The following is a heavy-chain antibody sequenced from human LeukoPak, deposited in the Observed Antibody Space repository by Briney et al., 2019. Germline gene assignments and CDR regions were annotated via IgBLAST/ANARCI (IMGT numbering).Heavy chain of an antibody. Sequence: SETLSLTCTVSGGSISSGGYYWSWIRQHPGKGLEWIGYIYYSGSTYYNPSLKSRVTISVDTSKNQFSLKLSSVTAADTAVYYCARDRSGSYFFDYWGQGTLVTVSS. D-gene: IGHD1-26*01. CDR3: ARDRSGSYFFDY. CDR2: IYYSGST. V-gene: IGHV4-31*03. CDR1: GGSISSGGYY. J-gene: IGHJ4*02.